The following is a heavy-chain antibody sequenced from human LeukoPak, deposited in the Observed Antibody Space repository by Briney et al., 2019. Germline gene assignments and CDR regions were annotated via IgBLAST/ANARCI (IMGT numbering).Heavy chain of an antibody. D-gene: IGHD2-8*01. CDR3: TTGPGYCTNGVCSKHYYYYMDV. CDR1: GFTFSNAW. Sequence: PGGSLRLSCAASGFTFSNAWMSWVRQAPGKGLEWVGRIKSKTDGGTTDYAAPVKGRFTISRDDSKDTLYLQMNSLKTEDTAVYYCTTGPGYCTNGVCSKHYYYYMDVWGKGTTVTVSS. J-gene: IGHJ6*03. CDR2: IKSKTDGGTT. V-gene: IGHV3-15*01.